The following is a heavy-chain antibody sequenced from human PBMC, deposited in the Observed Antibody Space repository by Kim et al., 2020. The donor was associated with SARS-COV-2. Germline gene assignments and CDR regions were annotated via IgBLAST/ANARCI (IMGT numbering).Heavy chain of an antibody. D-gene: IGHD6-13*01. CDR3: ARLDTEYSSSWYGFDY. V-gene: IGHV4-59*01. J-gene: IGHJ4*02. Sequence: LKSQVTRSVDTSKHQFSLKLSSVTAADTAVYYCARLDTEYSSSWYGFDYWGQGTLVTVSS.